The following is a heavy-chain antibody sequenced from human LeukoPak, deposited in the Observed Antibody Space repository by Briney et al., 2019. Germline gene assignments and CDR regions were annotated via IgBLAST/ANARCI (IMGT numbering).Heavy chain of an antibody. V-gene: IGHV3-7*01. D-gene: IGHD3-3*01. J-gene: IGHJ4*02. CDR2: IKQDGSEK. CDR3: ARGYYDLDY. CDR1: GFTFSSYW. Sequence: GGSLRLSCAAFGFTFSSYWMSWVRQAPGKGLEWVANIKQDGSEKYYVDSVKGRFTISRDNAKNSLYLQMNSLRAEDTAVYYCARGYYDLDYWGQGTLVTVSS.